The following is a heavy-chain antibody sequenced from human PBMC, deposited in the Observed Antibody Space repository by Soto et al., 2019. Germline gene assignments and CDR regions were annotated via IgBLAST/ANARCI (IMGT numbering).Heavy chain of an antibody. J-gene: IGHJ6*02. CDR3: AREGVAPYYYYGMDG. CDR1: GYTCTRSG. Sequence: GASVKVSCKASGYTCTRSGISWVRQAPGQGLEWMGWISTYNGDTNYAQTFQGRVTMTTDTSTSTVHMEVRSLRSDDTAVYYCAREGVAPYYYYGMDGWGQGTPVTVSS. D-gene: IGHD5-12*01. CDR2: ISTYNGDT. V-gene: IGHV1-18*01.